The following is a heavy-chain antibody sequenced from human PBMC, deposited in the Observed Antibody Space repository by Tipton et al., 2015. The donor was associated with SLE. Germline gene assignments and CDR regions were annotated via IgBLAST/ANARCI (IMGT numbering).Heavy chain of an antibody. CDR2: INHSGST. CDR3: ARGAYCGGDCSYSYYFDY. J-gene: IGHJ4*02. CDR1: GFTFSGYY. V-gene: IGHV4-34*01. D-gene: IGHD2-21*01. Sequence: LRLSCAASGFTFSGYYWSWIRQPPGKGLEWIGEINHSGSTNYNPSLKSRVTISVDTSKNQFSLKLSSVTAADTAVYYCARGAYCGGDCSYSYYFDYWGQGTLVTVSS.